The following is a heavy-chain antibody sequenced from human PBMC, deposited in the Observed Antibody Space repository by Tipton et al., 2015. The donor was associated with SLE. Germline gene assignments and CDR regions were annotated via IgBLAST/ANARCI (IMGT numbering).Heavy chain of an antibody. V-gene: IGHV4-39*07. Sequence: TLSLTCTVSGDSISTTTSYWGWIRQPPGKGLEWIGDIYFSGSAYSTYYNPSLKSRVTISVDKPENHFSLRLSAVTAADTAVYYCARDRGGNSSVYFDYWGQGTLVIVSS. CDR2: IYFSGSAYST. J-gene: IGHJ4*02. CDR1: GDSISTTTSY. D-gene: IGHD4-23*01. CDR3: ARDRGGNSSVYFDY.